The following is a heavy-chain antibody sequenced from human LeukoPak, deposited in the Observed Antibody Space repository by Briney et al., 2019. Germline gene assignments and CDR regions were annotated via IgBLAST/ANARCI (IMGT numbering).Heavy chain of an antibody. V-gene: IGHV3-21*01. CDR2: ISSSTSYI. D-gene: IGHD2-15*01. CDR3: ARDPTPRYCSGGSCYTHYGMDV. Sequence: GGSLRLSCAASGFTFSSYTMNWVRQAPGKGLEWVSSISSSTSYIYYADSVKGRLTISRDNAKNSLYLQMGSLRAEDTAIYYCARDPTPRYCSGGSCYTHYGMDVWGQGTTVTVSS. CDR1: GFTFSSYT. J-gene: IGHJ6*02.